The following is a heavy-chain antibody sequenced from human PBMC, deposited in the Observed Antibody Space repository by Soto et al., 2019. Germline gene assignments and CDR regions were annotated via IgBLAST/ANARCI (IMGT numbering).Heavy chain of an antibody. J-gene: IGHJ6*02. CDR2: ISSSSSTI. D-gene: IGHD4-17*01. Sequence: GGSLRLSCAASGFTFSSYSMNWVRQAPGKGLEWVSYISSSSSTIYYADSVKGRFTISRDNAKNSLYLQMNSLRDEDTAVYYCARAEPATVTFLYYYYGMDVWGQGTTVTVSS. CDR1: GFTFSSYS. V-gene: IGHV3-48*02. CDR3: ARAEPATVTFLYYYYGMDV.